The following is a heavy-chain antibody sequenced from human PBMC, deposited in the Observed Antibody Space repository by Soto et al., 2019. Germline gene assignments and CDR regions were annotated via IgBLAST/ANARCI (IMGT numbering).Heavy chain of an antibody. Sequence: PGGSLRLSCAASGFTFSSYSMHWVRQAPGKGLEWVAVISYDGSNKYYADSVKGRFTISRDNSKNTLYLQMNSLRAEDTAVYYCARTNSRSWKYFDYCGQGTLV. V-gene: IGHV3-30-3*01. CDR3: ARTNSRSWKYFDY. J-gene: IGHJ4*02. CDR2: ISYDGSNK. D-gene: IGHD6-13*01. CDR1: GFTFSSYS.